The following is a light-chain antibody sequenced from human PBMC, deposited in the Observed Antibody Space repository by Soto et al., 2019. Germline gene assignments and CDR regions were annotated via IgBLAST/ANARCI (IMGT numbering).Light chain of an antibody. CDR1: SSDVGDYNS. Sequence: QSALTQPASVSGSPGQSITISCTGTSSDVGDYNSVSWYQQHPGKAPKLMIYGVSNRPSGVSNRFSGSKSGNTASLTISGLQAEDEADYYCSSSTGSPVIFGGGTKLTVL. V-gene: IGLV2-14*03. CDR3: SSSTGSPVI. CDR2: GVS. J-gene: IGLJ2*01.